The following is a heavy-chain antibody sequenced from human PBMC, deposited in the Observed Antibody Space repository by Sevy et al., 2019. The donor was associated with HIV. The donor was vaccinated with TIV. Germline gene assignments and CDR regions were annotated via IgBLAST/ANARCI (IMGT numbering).Heavy chain of an antibody. CDR2: ISYDGSNK. CDR1: GFTFSSYA. D-gene: IGHD4-17*01. CDR3: ASTDYGDYLQFFDY. Sequence: GGSLRLSCAASGFTFSSYAMHWVRQAPGKGLEWVAVISYDGSNKYYADSVKGRFTISRDNSKNTQYLQMNSLRAEDTAVYYCASTDYGDYLQFFDYWGQGTLVTVSS. J-gene: IGHJ4*02. V-gene: IGHV3-30-3*01.